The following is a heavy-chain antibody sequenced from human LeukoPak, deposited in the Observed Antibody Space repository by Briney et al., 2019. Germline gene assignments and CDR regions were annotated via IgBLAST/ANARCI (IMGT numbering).Heavy chain of an antibody. Sequence: SETLSLTCAVYGGSFSGYYWSWIRQPQGEGLEWIGEINHSGSTNYNRSLKSRVTISVDTSKNQFSLKLRSVTAADTAVYYCARAGSSWSDNWFDPWGQGTLVTVSS. CDR1: GGSFSGYY. CDR3: ARAGSSWSDNWFDP. V-gene: IGHV4-34*01. D-gene: IGHD6-13*01. CDR2: INHSGST. J-gene: IGHJ5*02.